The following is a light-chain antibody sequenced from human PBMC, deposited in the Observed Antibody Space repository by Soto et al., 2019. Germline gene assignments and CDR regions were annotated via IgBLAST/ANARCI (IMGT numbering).Light chain of an antibody. V-gene: IGKV4-1*01. Sequence: DIVMTQSPDSLAVSLGERATINCKSSQRVLYSSNNKNYLAWYQQKPAQPPKLLIYWASTRESGVPDRFSGIGSGLDFTLTISSLQAEDVAVYYCQQYNSTPPYTFGQGTKLEIK. CDR3: QQYNSTPPYT. CDR2: WAS. CDR1: QRVLYSSNNKNY. J-gene: IGKJ2*01.